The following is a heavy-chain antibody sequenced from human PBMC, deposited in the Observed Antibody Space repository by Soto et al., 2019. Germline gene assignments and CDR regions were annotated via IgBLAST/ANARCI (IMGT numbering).Heavy chain of an antibody. CDR1: GGTFSSYT. J-gene: IGHJ5*02. V-gene: IGHV1-69*02. CDR3: ARAYGSGTPRPPFDP. D-gene: IGHD3-10*01. Sequence: SVKVSCKASGGTFSSYTISWVRQAPGQGLEWMGRIIPILGIANYAQKFQGRVTITADKSTSTAYMELSSLRPEDTAVYYCARAYGSGTPRPPFDPWGQGTLVTVPQ. CDR2: IIPILGIA.